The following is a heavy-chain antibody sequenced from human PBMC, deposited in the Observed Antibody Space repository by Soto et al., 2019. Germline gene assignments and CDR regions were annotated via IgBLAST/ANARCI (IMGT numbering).Heavy chain of an antibody. J-gene: IGHJ3*02. CDR3: AVLSMVRGDDAFDI. Sequence: QVQLQESGPGLVKPSGTLSLTCAVSGGSISSSNWWSWVRQPPGKGPEWIGEISHSGSTNYNPSLKSRVTISVDKSKNQCSLKLSSVTAADTAVYYCAVLSMVRGDDAFDIWGQGKMVTVFS. D-gene: IGHD3-10*01. V-gene: IGHV4-4*02. CDR1: GGSISSSNW. CDR2: ISHSGST.